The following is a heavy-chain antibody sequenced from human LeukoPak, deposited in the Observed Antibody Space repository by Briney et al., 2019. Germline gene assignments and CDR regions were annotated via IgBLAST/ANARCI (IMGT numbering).Heavy chain of an antibody. CDR1: GFTFSSYW. D-gene: IGHD4-17*01. CDR2: INSDGSST. J-gene: IGHJ4*02. CDR3: AKGSLYGDYYFDY. V-gene: IGHV3-74*01. Sequence: GGSLRLSCAASGFTFSSYWMHWVRQAPGKGLVWVSRINSDGSSTSYADSVKGRFTISRDNAKNTLYLQMNSLRAEDTAVYYCAKGSLYGDYYFDYWGQGTLVTVSS.